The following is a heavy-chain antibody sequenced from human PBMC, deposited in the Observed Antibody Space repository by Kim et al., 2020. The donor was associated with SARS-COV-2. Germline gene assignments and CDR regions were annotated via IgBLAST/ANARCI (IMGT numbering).Heavy chain of an antibody. V-gene: IGHV4-39*01. Sequence: SETLSLTCTASGGSISSSSYYWVWLRQPPGKGLEWIGSIYYSGSTYYNPSLKSRVTISVNTSKNQFPLKLSSVTAADTAVYYCASGGDYYGSGSYFQGDYWGQGTLVTVSS. D-gene: IGHD3-10*01. J-gene: IGHJ4*02. CDR3: ASGGDYYGSGSYFQGDY. CDR2: IYYSGST. CDR1: GGSISSSSYY.